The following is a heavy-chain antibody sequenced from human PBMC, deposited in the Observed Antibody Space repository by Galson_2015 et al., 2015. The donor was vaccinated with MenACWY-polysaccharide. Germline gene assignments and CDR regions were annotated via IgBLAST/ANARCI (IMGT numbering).Heavy chain of an antibody. Sequence: SLRLSCAASGFTFDEYGMHWVRQAPGKGLEWVSGISRYGKSIGYLDSVRGRFTTSRDSAKNSLYLQMVGLRVEDAALYYCAKGNCGGGACHFDYWG. J-gene: IGHJ4*01. V-gene: IGHV3-9*01. CDR1: GFTFDEYG. CDR3: AKGNCGGGACHFDY. CDR2: ISRYGKSI. D-gene: IGHD2-21*02.